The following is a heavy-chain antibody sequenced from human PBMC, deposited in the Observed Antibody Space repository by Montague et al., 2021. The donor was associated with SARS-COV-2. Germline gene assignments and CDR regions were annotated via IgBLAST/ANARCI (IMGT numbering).Heavy chain of an antibody. CDR1: GFPFGDYA. CDR3: TRDGQIVVVGAATY. CDR2: TRSKAYGGTT. D-gene: IGHD2-15*01. Sequence: SRRLSCAASGFPFGDYAMSWFRQAPGKGLEWVGFTRSKAYGGTTEYAASVKGRFTISRDDSKSIAYLQMNSLKTEDTAVYYCTRDGQIVVVGAATYWGQGTLVTVSS. J-gene: IGHJ4*02. V-gene: IGHV3-49*03.